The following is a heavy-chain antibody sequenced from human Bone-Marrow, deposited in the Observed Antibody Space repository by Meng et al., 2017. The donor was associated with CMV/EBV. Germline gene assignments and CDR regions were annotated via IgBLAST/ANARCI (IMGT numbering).Heavy chain of an antibody. CDR1: GGSFSGYY. Sequence: GSLRLSCAVYGGSFSGYYWSWIRQPPGKGLEWIGEINHSGSTNYNPSLKSRVTISVDTPKNQFSLKLSSVTAADTPVYYCARATLIIAARRNWFDPWGQGTLVTVSS. V-gene: IGHV4-34*01. J-gene: IGHJ5*02. CDR2: INHSGST. D-gene: IGHD6-6*01. CDR3: ARATLIIAARRNWFDP.